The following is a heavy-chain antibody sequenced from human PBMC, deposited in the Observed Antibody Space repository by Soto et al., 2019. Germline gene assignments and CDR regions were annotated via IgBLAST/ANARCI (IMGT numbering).Heavy chain of an antibody. Sequence: QVQLQESGPGLVKPSETLSLTCTVSGGSVSSGSYYWSWIRQPPGKGLEWIGYIYYSGSTNYNPSLKSRVTISVDTSKNQFSLKLSSVTAADTAVYYCARDYYDSSGYYDYWGQGTLVTVSS. V-gene: IGHV4-61*01. CDR1: GGSVSSGSYY. D-gene: IGHD3-22*01. CDR3: ARDYYDSSGYYDY. CDR2: IYYSGST. J-gene: IGHJ4*02.